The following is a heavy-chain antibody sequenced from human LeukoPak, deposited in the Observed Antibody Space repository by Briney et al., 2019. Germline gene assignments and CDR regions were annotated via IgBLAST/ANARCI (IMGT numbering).Heavy chain of an antibody. CDR2: TNPNSGNT. J-gene: IGHJ5*02. D-gene: IGHD3-10*01. CDR1: GYTFTSYD. Sequence: ASVKVSCKASGYTFTSYDINWVRQATGQGLEWMGWTNPNSGNTGYAQKFQGRVTMTRNTSISTAYMELSSLRSEDTAVYYCARGPYGGDWFDPWGQGTLVTVSS. V-gene: IGHV1-8*01. CDR3: ARGPYGGDWFDP.